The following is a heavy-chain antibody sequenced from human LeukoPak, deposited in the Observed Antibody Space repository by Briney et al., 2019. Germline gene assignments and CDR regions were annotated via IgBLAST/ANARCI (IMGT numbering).Heavy chain of an antibody. CDR3: ARVCDFWSGYFDAFDI. CDR2: INPNSGGT. J-gene: IGHJ3*02. D-gene: IGHD3-3*01. Sequence: ASVKVSCKASGYTFTGYYMHWVRQAPGQGLEWMGWINPNSGGTNYAQKFQGRVTMTRDTSISTAYMELSRLRSEDTAVYYCARVCDFWSGYFDAFDIWGQGTMVTVSS. CDR1: GYTFTGYY. V-gene: IGHV1-2*02.